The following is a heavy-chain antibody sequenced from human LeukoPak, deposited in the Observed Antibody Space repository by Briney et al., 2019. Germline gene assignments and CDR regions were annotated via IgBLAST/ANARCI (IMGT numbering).Heavy chain of an antibody. CDR2: IYSGGST. J-gene: IGHJ4*02. CDR1: GFTVSSNY. D-gene: IGHD6-13*01. V-gene: IGHV3-66*01. CDR3: ARDSSNWFLFDY. Sequence: GGSLRLSCAASGFTVSSNYMNWVRQAPGKGLEWVSVIYSGGSTYYADSVKGRFTISRDNSKNTVYLQMNSLRAEDTAVYCCARDSSNWFLFDYWGQGTPVTVSS.